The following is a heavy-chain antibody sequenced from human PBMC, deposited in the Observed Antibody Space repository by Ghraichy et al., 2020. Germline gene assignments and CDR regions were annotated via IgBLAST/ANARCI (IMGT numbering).Heavy chain of an antibody. CDR1: GFTFSSNW. J-gene: IGHJ4*02. D-gene: IGHD6-19*01. CDR3: AKVGSSGAFDY. V-gene: IGHV3-74*01. CDR2: INSDGSNS. Sequence: GGSLRLSCAASGFTFSSNWMEWVRQAPGKGLVWVSRINSDGSNSIYADSVKGRFTISRDNAKNTLFLQMNSLRAEDTAVYYCAKVGSSGAFDYWGQGTLVTVSS.